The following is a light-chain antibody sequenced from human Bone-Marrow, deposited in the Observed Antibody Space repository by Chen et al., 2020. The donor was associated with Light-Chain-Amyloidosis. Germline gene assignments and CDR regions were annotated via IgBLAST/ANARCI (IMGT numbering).Light chain of an antibody. CDR3: QTYQGSSQGV. V-gene: IGLV6-57*01. CDR2: EDD. CDR1: SGSIATNY. Sequence: NFMLTQPHSVSASPGTTVIISCTRSSGSIATNYVQWYQQRPGSSPTTVIYEDDQRPSGVPDRFSGSIDRSSNSASLTISGLKTEDEADYYCQTYQGSSQGVFGGGTKLTVL. J-gene: IGLJ3*02.